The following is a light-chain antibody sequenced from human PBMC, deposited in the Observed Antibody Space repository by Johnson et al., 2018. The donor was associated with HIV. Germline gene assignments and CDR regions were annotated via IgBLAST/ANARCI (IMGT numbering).Light chain of an antibody. CDR3: GTWDNSLSVFV. CDR2: DNT. Sequence: VLTQPPSVSAAPGQTVTISCSGSSSNIGNNYVSWYQQLPGTAPKLLIYDNTKRPSGITDRFSGSKSGPSATLGITGLQTGDDADYYCGTWDNSLSVFVFGTGTKVTVL. CDR1: SSNIGNNY. J-gene: IGLJ1*01. V-gene: IGLV1-51*01.